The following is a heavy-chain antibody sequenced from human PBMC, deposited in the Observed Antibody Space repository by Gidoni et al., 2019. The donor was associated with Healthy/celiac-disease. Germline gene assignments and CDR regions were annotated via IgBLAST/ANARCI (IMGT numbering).Heavy chain of an antibody. D-gene: IGHD3-10*01. Sequence: EVQLLESGGGLVQPGGSLRLSCAASGCTFSSYAMSWVRQAPGKGLKWVSAISGSGGSTYYADSVKGRFTISRANSKNTLYLQMNSLRAEDTAVYYCAKDNIWQYYFDYWGQGTLVTVSS. CDR2: ISGSGGST. J-gene: IGHJ4*02. CDR1: GCTFSSYA. CDR3: AKDNIWQYYFDY. V-gene: IGHV3-23*01.